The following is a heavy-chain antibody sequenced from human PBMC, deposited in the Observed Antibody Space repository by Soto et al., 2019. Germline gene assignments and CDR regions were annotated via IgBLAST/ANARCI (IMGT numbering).Heavy chain of an antibody. D-gene: IGHD2-15*01. V-gene: IGHV3-21*01. J-gene: IGHJ4*02. CDR3: ARVAGGGSCYDY. Sequence: VQLVESGGGLVKPGGSLRLSCVASGFTFSSYSMNWVRQAPGEGLEWVSSISSSSSYIYYADSVKGRFTISRDNAKNSLFLQMNSLRAEDTAVYYCARVAGGGSCYDYWGPGTLVTVSS. CDR1: GFTFSSYS. CDR2: ISSSSSYI.